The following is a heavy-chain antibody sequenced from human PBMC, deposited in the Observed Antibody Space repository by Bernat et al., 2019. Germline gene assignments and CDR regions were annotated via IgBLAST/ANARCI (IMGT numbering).Heavy chain of an antibody. D-gene: IGHD2-15*01. CDR1: GFTFSSYA. J-gene: IGHJ4*02. CDR2: ISGSAGST. V-gene: IGHV3-23*01. Sequence: EVQLLESGGDLVQPGGSLRLSCAASGFTFSSYAMSWVRQAPGKGLEWVSAISGSAGSTYYADSVKGRFTNSRDNPTNTLYLQMNSLRAEDTAVYYCAKARNVVAATSDYFDYWGQGTLVTVSS. CDR3: AKARNVVAATSDYFDY.